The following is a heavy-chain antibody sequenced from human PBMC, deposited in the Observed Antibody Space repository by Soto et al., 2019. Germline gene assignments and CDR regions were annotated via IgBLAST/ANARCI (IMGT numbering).Heavy chain of an antibody. Sequence: EVQLVESGGGLVKPGGSLRLYCAASGFIFSSYTMNWVRQAPGKGLEWASSISSSSSYIYYADSVKGRFTISRDNAKNSVHLQMNSLRDEDTAVYYCAREGSGYSYGCLGCYSAMDVWGQGTTVTVSS. D-gene: IGHD5-18*01. CDR2: ISSSSSYI. CDR1: GFIFSSYT. CDR3: AREGSGYSYGCLGCYSAMDV. J-gene: IGHJ6*02. V-gene: IGHV3-21*01.